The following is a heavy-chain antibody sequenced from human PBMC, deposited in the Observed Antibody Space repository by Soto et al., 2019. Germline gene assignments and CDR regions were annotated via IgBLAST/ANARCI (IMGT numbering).Heavy chain of an antibody. CDR1: GFTFSNAW. CDR3: TTGYYDYVWGSYRYTSGIHGGYFDY. J-gene: IGHJ4*02. V-gene: IGHV3-15*01. CDR2: IKSKTDGGTT. D-gene: IGHD3-16*02. Sequence: GGSLRLSCAASGFTFSNAWMSWVRQAPGKGLEWVGRIKSKTDGGTTDYAAPVKGRFTISRDDSKNTLYLQMNSLKTEDTAVYYCTTGYYDYVWGSYRYTSGIHGGYFDYWGQGTLVTVSS.